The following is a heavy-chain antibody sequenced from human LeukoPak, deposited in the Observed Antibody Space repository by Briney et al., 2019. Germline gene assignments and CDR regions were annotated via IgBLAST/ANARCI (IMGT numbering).Heavy chain of an antibody. V-gene: IGHV4-59*12. CDR1: GGSISSYY. D-gene: IGHD2-2*01. J-gene: IGHJ4*02. Sequence: PWETLSLTCTVSGGSISSYYWSWIRQPPGKGLEWIGYIYYSGSANYNPSLKSRVTISVDTSKNQFSLKLSSVTAADTAVYYCAREYCSSTSCYEDYWGQGTLVTVSS. CDR3: AREYCSSTSCYEDY. CDR2: IYYSGSA.